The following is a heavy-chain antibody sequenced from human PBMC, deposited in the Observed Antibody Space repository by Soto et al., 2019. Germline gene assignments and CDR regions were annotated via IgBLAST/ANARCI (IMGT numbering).Heavy chain of an antibody. CDR3: ASRTGYSSGFDAFDI. J-gene: IGHJ3*02. Sequence: VASVKVSCKASGDTFNNYAISWVRQAPGQGLEWMGGIIPIFGTANYAQKFQGRVTITADKSTSTAYMELSSLRSEDTAIYYCASRTGYSSGFDAFDIWGHGTMVTVSS. D-gene: IGHD6-19*01. V-gene: IGHV1-69*06. CDR1: GDTFNNYA. CDR2: IIPIFGTA.